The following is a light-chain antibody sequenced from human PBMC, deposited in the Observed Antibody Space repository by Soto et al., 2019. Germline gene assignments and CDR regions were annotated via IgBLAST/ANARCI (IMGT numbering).Light chain of an antibody. CDR2: DAS. Sequence: ELVMTQSPATLSVSPGETASLSCRASQSVSSYLAWYQQKPGQAPRLLIYDASNRATGIPARFSGSGSGTDFTLTISSLEPEDFAVYYGQQRSNWPPITFGQGTRLEIK. CDR3: QQRSNWPPIT. CDR1: QSVSSY. J-gene: IGKJ5*01. V-gene: IGKV3-11*01.